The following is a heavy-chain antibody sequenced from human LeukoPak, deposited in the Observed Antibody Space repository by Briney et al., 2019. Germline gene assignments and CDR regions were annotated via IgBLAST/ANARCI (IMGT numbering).Heavy chain of an antibody. D-gene: IGHD3-10*01. V-gene: IGHV3-48*01. CDR1: GFTFSSYS. CDR3: ARVGAARYYYYGMDV. CDR2: ISSSSSTI. J-gene: IGHJ6*02. Sequence: GSLRLSCAASGFTFSSYSMNWVRQAPGKGLEWVSYISSSSSTIYYADSVKGRFTISRDNAKNSLYLQMNSLRAEDTAVYYCARVGAARYYYYGMDVWGQGTTVTVSS.